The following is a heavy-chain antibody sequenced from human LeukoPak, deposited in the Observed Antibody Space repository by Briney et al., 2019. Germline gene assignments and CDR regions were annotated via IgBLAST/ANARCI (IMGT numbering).Heavy chain of an antibody. Sequence: GESLKISCKVSGYSFTNYWIGWVRQMPGKGLEWMAIIYPGDSDSRYSPSFQGQVTISVDKSISTVYLQWSSLKASDTAMYYCSRTAGGYNFGSGSDYWGQGTLVTVSS. CDR1: GYSFTNYW. CDR2: IYPGDSDS. D-gene: IGHD3-3*01. V-gene: IGHV5-51*01. CDR3: SRTAGGYNFGSGSDY. J-gene: IGHJ4*02.